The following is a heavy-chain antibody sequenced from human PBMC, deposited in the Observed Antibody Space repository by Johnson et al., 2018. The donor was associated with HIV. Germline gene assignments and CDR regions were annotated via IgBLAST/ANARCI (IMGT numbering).Heavy chain of an antibody. CDR2: IRYDGSNK. D-gene: IGHD1-26*01. V-gene: IGHV3-30*02. J-gene: IGHJ3*02. CDR3: AKDLFTEREDDVFDI. Sequence: QVQLVESGGGLVQPGGSLRLSCAASGVTFSSYGMHWVRQAPGKGLEWVAFIRYDGSNKYYAESVKGRFTISRDNSKNTLYLQMNSLRAEDTSVYYCAKDLFTEREDDVFDIWGQGTMVTVSS. CDR1: GVTFSSYG.